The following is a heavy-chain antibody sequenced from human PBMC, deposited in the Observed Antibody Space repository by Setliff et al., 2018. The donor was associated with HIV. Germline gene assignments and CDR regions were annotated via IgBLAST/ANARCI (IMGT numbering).Heavy chain of an antibody. Sequence: SETLSLTCTVSGGSISSGGYYWSWIRQPAGKGLEWIGRIYTSGSTNYNPSLKSRLTISVDTSKNQFSLTLSSVTAADTAVYYCARGKDDNFWSYGMDVWGQGTTGTVSS. CDR2: IYTSGST. V-gene: IGHV4-61*02. CDR3: ARGKDDNFWSYGMDV. J-gene: IGHJ6*02. D-gene: IGHD3-3*01. CDR1: GGSISSGGYY.